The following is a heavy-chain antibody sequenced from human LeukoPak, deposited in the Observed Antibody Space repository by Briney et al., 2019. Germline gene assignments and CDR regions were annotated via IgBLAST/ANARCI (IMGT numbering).Heavy chain of an antibody. J-gene: IGHJ4*02. CDR1: GYTFTSYG. Sequence: ASVKVSCKASGYTFTSYGISWVRQAPGQGLEWMGWISGYSGQTIYAQKLQGRVTMTTDTSTSTAYMDLRSLRSDDTAVYYCARDDPNSGYDYDYWGQGTLVTVSS. V-gene: IGHV1-18*01. D-gene: IGHD5-12*01. CDR2: ISGYSGQT. CDR3: ARDDPNSGYDYDY.